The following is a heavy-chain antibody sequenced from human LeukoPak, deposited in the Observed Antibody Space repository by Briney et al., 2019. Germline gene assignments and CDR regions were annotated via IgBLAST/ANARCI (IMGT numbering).Heavy chain of an antibody. J-gene: IGHJ4*02. CDR2: IKQDGSEK. Sequence: PGGSLRLSCVASGFSFNNYRMTWVRQAPGKGLEWVANIKQDGSEKQYVDSVKGRFAISRDNAKKSLCLQINTLRAEDTAVYYCVRGPHIAATSYWGQGTLVTVSS. CDR3: VRGPHIAATSY. CDR1: GFSFNNYR. V-gene: IGHV3-7*03. D-gene: IGHD6-25*01.